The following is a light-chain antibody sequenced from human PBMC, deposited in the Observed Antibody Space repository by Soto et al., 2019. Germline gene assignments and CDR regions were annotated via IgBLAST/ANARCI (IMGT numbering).Light chain of an antibody. Sequence: DIQMTQSPSTLSASVGDRVTITCRASQSISSWLAWYQQKPGKAPKLLIYDASSLESGVPSRFSGSGSGTEFTLTINSLQPDDFATYYCQQYHIYSGTFGQGTKVDNK. CDR2: DAS. J-gene: IGKJ1*01. CDR3: QQYHIYSGT. V-gene: IGKV1-5*01. CDR1: QSISSW.